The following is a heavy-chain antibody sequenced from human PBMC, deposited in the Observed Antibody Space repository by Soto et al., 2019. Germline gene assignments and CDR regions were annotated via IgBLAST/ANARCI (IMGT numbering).Heavy chain of an antibody. Sequence: QVQLVESGGGVVQPGRSLRLSCAASGFTFSSYGMHWVRQAPGKGLEWVAVISYDGSNKYYADSVKGRFTISRDNSKNTLYLQMKSLRAEDTAVYYCAKEGHCSGGSCYSVGYYYYGMDVWGQGTTVTVSS. CDR1: GFTFSSYG. CDR3: AKEGHCSGGSCYSVGYYYYGMDV. D-gene: IGHD2-15*01. J-gene: IGHJ6*02. V-gene: IGHV3-30*18. CDR2: ISYDGSNK.